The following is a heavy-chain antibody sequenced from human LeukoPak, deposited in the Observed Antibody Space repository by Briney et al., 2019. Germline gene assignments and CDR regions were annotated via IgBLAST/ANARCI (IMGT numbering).Heavy chain of an antibody. CDR3: ARGGSGYDSFYYYGMDV. CDR2: IYDSGST. CDR1: SGSISSYY. V-gene: IGHV4-59*01. J-gene: IGHJ6*02. D-gene: IGHD5-12*01. Sequence: SETLSLTCTVSSGSISSYYWSWIRQPPGKGLEWIGYIYDSGSTNYNPSLKSRVTISVDTSKNQFSLKLSSVTAADTAVYYCARGGSGYDSFYYYGMDVWGQGTTVTVSS.